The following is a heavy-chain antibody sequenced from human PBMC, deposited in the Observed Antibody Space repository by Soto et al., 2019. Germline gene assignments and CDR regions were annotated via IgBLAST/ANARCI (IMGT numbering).Heavy chain of an antibody. CDR2: IYSGGST. CDR3: AREFGDPGYFDY. J-gene: IGHJ4*02. Sequence: SGGSLRLSCAASGFTVSSNYMSWVRQAPGKGLEWVSVIYSGGSTYYADSVKGRFTISRDNPKNTLYLQMNSLRAEDTAVYYCAREFGDPGYFDYWGQGTLVTVSS. D-gene: IGHD3-16*01. V-gene: IGHV3-53*01. CDR1: GFTVSSNY.